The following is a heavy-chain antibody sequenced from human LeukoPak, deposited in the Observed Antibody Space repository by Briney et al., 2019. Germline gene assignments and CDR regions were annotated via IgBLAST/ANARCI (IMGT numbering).Heavy chain of an antibody. V-gene: IGHV1-46*01. CDR1: GYTFTSYY. J-gene: IGHJ5*02. CDR3: ARTPKTITIFGVHPPVGWFDP. D-gene: IGHD3-3*01. Sequence: ASVKVSCKAPGYTFTSYYMHWVRQAPGQGLEWMGIINPSGGSTSYAQKFQGRVTMTRDTSTSTVYMELSSLRSEDTAVYYCARTPKTITIFGVHPPVGWFDPWGQGTLVTVSS. CDR2: INPSGGST.